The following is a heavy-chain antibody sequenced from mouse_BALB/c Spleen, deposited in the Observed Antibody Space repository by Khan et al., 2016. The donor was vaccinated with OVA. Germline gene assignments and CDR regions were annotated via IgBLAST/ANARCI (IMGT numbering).Heavy chain of an antibody. D-gene: IGHD2-3*01. J-gene: IGHJ2*01. CDR2: ISTYSGST. CDR3: ARPAYDGYYDY. Sequence: QVQLQQSGPELVRPGVSVKISCKGAGYTFTDYAMYWVKQSHAKSLEWIGLISTYSGSTNYNQKFKGKVTMTVDKSSSAAYMELARLTSEDSAMXYCARPAYDGYYDYWGQGTTLTVSS. CDR1: GYTFTDYA. V-gene: IGHV1S137*01.